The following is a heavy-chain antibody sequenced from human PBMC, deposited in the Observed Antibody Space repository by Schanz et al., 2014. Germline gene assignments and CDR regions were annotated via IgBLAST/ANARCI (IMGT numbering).Heavy chain of an antibody. CDR3: VRDSFFAFDS. CDR1: GITFSSHS. CDR2: ITYNGGTI. V-gene: IGHV3-48*01. D-gene: IGHD3-3*01. Sequence: EVHLVESGGGLVQPGGSLRLSCAASGITFSSHSFNWVRQAPGKGLEWISYITYNGGTIYYADSVKGRFTISRDNAKNALYLEMTSLRAEDTAVYYCVRDSFFAFDSWGQGTLVTVSS. J-gene: IGHJ4*02.